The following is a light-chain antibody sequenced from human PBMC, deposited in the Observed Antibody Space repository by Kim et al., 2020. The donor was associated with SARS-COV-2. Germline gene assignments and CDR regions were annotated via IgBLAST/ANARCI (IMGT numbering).Light chain of an antibody. J-gene: IGLJ3*02. CDR2: DVS. CDR1: SSDVGGYKY. Sequence: GQSITISCTGTSSDVGGYKYDSWYQQNPAKAPKLMIYDVSKRPAGVSNRFSGSKSGNTASLTISGLQAEDEADYYCSSYTSSSTWVFGGGTKLTVL. CDR3: SSYTSSSTWV. V-gene: IGLV2-14*04.